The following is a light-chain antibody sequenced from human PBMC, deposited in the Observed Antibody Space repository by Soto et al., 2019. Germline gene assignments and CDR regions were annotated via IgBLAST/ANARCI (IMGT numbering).Light chain of an antibody. CDR3: ASFTSSLTWV. V-gene: IGLV2-14*01. Sequence: QSALTQAASVSGSPGQSITISCTGTSSDVGGYKYVSWFQQHPGKAPNLIIYEVSNRPSGLSDRFSGSKSGNTASLTISGLQAEDEADYYCASFTSSLTWVFGGGTKVTVL. J-gene: IGLJ3*02. CDR1: SSDVGGYKY. CDR2: EVS.